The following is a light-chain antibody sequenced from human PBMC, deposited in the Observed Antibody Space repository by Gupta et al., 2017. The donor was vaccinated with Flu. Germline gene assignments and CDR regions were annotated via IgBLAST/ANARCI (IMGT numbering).Light chain of an antibody. J-gene: IGLJ2*01. CDR1: SDDIGGYNF. CDR2: EVS. CDR3: SSFTKNKNPLV. Sequence: QSALTQPASVSGSPGQSLTISCTGTSDDIGGYNFVSWYQRHPGKGPKLIIYEVSNRPSGISDRFSGSKSGNAASLTISKLQHEDEADYYCSSFTKNKNPLVFGGGTKLTVL. V-gene: IGLV2-14*01.